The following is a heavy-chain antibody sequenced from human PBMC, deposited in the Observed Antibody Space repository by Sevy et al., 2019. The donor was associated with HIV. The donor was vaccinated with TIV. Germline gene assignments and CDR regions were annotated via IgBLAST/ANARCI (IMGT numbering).Heavy chain of an antibody. Sequence: GGSLRLSCAASGFTFSSYSMNWVRQAPGKGLEWVSYISSSSSTIYYVDSVKGRFTISKDNAKNSLYLQMNSLRDEDTAVYYCARVFRPDVDTAMAHYYYYGMDFWGQGTTVTVSS. CDR3: ARVFRPDVDTAMAHYYYYGMDF. CDR2: ISSSSSTI. D-gene: IGHD5-18*01. V-gene: IGHV3-48*02. CDR1: GFTFSSYS. J-gene: IGHJ6*02.